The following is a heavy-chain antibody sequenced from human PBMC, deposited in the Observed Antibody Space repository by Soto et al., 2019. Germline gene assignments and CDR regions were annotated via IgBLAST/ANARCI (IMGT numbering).Heavy chain of an antibody. J-gene: IGHJ5*02. Sequence: QVQLQESGPGLVKPSETMSLTCTVSGGSISSYYWSWIQQPPGKGLEWIGYIHYTGRTKYNPSLKSRVTISVDTSKNHFSLKLTSVTAADTAVYYCTTGTVTTFLSWGQGTLVTVSS. CDR2: IHYTGRT. CDR3: TTGTVTTFLS. D-gene: IGHD4-17*01. V-gene: IGHV4-59*01. CDR1: GGSISSYY.